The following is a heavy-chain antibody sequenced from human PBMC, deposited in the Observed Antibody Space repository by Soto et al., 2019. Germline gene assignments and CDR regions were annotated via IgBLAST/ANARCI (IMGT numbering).Heavy chain of an antibody. CDR2: ISAYNGNT. CDR1: GYTFTSYG. D-gene: IGHD3-22*01. Sequence: ASVKVSCKAPGYTFTSYGISWVRQAPGQGLEWMGWISAYNGNTNYAQKLQGRVTMTTDTSTSTAYMELRSLRSDDTAVYYCAREALYYYDSSGYFDYWGQGTLVTVSS. CDR3: AREALYYYDSSGYFDY. V-gene: IGHV1-18*01. J-gene: IGHJ4*02.